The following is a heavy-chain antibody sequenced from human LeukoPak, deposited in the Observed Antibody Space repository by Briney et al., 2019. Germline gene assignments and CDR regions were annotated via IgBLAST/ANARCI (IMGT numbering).Heavy chain of an antibody. CDR1: GFTFSSYG. D-gene: IGHD3-22*01. J-gene: IGHJ6*02. CDR3: AKTDHYYDSSGYYRPSGMDV. V-gene: IGHV3-33*06. Sequence: GRSLRLSCAASGFTFSSYGMHWVRQAPGKGLEWVAVIWYDGSNKYYADSVKGRFTISRDNSKNTLYLQMNSLRAEDTAVYSCAKTDHYYDSSGYYRPSGMDVWGQGTTVTVSS. CDR2: IWYDGSNK.